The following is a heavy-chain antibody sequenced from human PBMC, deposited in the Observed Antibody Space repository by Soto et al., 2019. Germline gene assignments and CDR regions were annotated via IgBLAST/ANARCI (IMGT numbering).Heavy chain of an antibody. V-gene: IGHV4-59*01. D-gene: IGHD3-9*01. Sequence: LSLTCTVSGVSFTTYYWSWTRQPPGKGLEWIGYVYSSGTTSYNPSLKSRVTISIDTSKNQLSLKLTSVTAADTAVYYCARENLRWFDPWGQGTLVTVSS. CDR1: GVSFTTYY. CDR2: VYSSGTT. J-gene: IGHJ5*02. CDR3: ARENLRWFDP.